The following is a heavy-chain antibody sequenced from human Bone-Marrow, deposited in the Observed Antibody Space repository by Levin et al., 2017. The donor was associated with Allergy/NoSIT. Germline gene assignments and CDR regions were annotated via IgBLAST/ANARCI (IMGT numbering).Heavy chain of an antibody. CDR2: IRQDGSET. V-gene: IGHV3-7*01. J-gene: IGHJ5*02. Sequence: GESLKISCGASGFTFSNFWMNWVRLAPGKGPEWVANIRQDGSETYYVDSVKGRFTISRDNAESSLYLQMDSLRAEDTAVYFCARERYYYETSPLGWFDLWGQGTPVTVSS. CDR1: GFTFSNFW. D-gene: IGHD3-22*01. CDR3: ARERYYYETSPLGWFDL.